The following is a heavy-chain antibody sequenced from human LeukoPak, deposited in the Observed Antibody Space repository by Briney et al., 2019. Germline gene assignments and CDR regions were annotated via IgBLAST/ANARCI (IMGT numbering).Heavy chain of an antibody. CDR2: IHSDEIRT. D-gene: IGHD4/OR15-4a*01. V-gene: IGHV3-74*01. Sequence: GGSMRLSSAASGFTFSSYWMHWVRQAAGRGLVWVSRIHSDEIRTNYADSVTGRFTISRDNAKNTVYLQMNSLRNEDTAVYYCARGIYGDPVAFDYWGQGTLVTVSS. CDR1: GFTFSSYW. J-gene: IGHJ4*02. CDR3: ARGIYGDPVAFDY.